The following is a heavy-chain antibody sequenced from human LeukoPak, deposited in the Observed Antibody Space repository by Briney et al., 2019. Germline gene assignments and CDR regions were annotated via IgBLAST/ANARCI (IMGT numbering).Heavy chain of an antibody. CDR3: ARGTLYCSSTSCYTDDAFDI. CDR1: GFTFSSYW. V-gene: IGHV3-74*01. D-gene: IGHD2-2*02. Sequence: GGSLRLSCAASGFTFSSYWMHWVRQAPGKGLVWVSRINTDGSSTSYADSVKGRFTISRDNAKNTLYLQMNSLRAEDTAVYYCARGTLYCSSTSCYTDDAFDIWGQGTMVTVSS. J-gene: IGHJ3*02. CDR2: INTDGSST.